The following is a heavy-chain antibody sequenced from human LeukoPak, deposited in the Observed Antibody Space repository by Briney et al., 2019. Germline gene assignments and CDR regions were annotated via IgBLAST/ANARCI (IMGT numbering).Heavy chain of an antibody. J-gene: IGHJ3*02. D-gene: IGHD6-19*01. V-gene: IGHV4-61*05. CDR1: GGSISSSSYY. CDR2: IYYSGST. Sequence: SETLSLTCTVSGGSISSSSYYWGWIRQPPGKGLEWIGYIYYSGSTNYNPSLKSPVTISVDTSKNQFSLRLSSVTAADTAVYYCAARYSSGWYGDAFDIWGQGTMVTVSS. CDR3: AARYSSGWYGDAFDI.